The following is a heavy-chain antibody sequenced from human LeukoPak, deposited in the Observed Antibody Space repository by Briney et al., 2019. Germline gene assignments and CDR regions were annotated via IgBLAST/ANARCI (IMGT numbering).Heavy chain of an antibody. D-gene: IGHD1-7*01. Sequence: GSLRLSCAASGFTFSSYSMNWVRQAPGKGLEWVSSISSSSSYIYYADSVKGRFTISRDNAKNSLYLQMNSLRAEDTAVYYCARDDQRELYYFDYWGQGTLVTVSS. CDR3: ARDDQRELYYFDY. CDR1: GFTFSSYS. J-gene: IGHJ4*02. CDR2: ISSSSSYI. V-gene: IGHV3-21*01.